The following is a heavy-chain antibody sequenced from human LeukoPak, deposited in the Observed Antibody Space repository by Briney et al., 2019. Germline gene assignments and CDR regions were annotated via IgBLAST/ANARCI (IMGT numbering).Heavy chain of an antibody. CDR1: GFTFSSYS. CDR2: ISGSGGST. Sequence: TGGSLRLSCAASGFTFSSYSMSWVRQAPGKGLEWVSAISGSGGSTYYADSVKGRFTISRDNSKNTLYLQMNSLRAEDTAVYYCAKDLFGGIAVAGTFDYWGQGTLVTVFS. D-gene: IGHD6-19*01. V-gene: IGHV3-23*01. J-gene: IGHJ4*02. CDR3: AKDLFGGIAVAGTFDY.